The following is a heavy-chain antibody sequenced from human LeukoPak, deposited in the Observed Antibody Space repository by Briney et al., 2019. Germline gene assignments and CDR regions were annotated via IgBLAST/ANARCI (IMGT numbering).Heavy chain of an antibody. V-gene: IGHV4-59*08. CDR2: IYYSGST. D-gene: IGHD5-12*01. CDR3: ARQRGSYGGYDHDAFNI. CDR1: GVSISTYY. J-gene: IGHJ3*02. Sequence: SETLSLTCAVSGVSISTYYWGWIRQPPGKGLEWIGYIYYSGSTNYKPSLKSRVSISVDTAKNQFSLKLSSVTAADTAGYYCARQRGSYGGYDHDAFNIWGQGTMVTVSS.